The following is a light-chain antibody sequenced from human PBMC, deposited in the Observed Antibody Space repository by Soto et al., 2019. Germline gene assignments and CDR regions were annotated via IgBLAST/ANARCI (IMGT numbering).Light chain of an antibody. Sequence: QSALTQPASVSGSPGQSITISCTGTSSDVGGYNYVSWYQQHPGKAPKLMIYDVSNRPSGVSNRFSGSKSGNTASPTISGPQAEDEADYYCSSYTSSSTRVFGTGTKLTVL. CDR3: SSYTSSSTRV. CDR1: SSDVGGYNY. CDR2: DVS. V-gene: IGLV2-14*01. J-gene: IGLJ1*01.